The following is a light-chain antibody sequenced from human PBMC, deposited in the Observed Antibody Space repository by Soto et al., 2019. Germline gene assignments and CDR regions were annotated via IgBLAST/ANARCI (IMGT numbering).Light chain of an antibody. CDR3: SSYTSSRTRV. CDR2: EVS. V-gene: IGLV2-14*01. CDR1: SSDVGYYNY. J-gene: IGLJ3*02. Sequence: QLVLTQPASVSGSPGQSITISCTGTSSDVGYYNYVSWYQQHPGKVPKLMIYEVSNRPSGISNRFSGSKSGNTASLTISGLQAEDEADYYCSSYTSSRTRVFGGGTKVTVL.